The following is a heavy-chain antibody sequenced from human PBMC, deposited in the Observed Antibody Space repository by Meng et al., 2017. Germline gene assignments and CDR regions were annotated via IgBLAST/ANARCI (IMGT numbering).Heavy chain of an antibody. CDR3: ARDRRDGDAWYNWFDP. D-gene: IGHD4-17*01. CDR1: GGSISSYY. CDR2: IYYSGST. J-gene: IGHJ5*02. V-gene: IGHV4-59*01. Sequence: QVQRHESGQGLVTPSETLSPTCTVSGGSISSYYWSWIRQPPGKGLEWIGYIYYSGSTNYNPSLKSRVTISVDTSKNQFSLKLSSVTAADTAVYYCARDRRDGDAWYNWFDPWGQGTLVTVPQ.